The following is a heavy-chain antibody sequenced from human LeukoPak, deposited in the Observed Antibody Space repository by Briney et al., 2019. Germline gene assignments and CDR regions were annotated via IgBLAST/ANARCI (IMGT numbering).Heavy chain of an antibody. CDR3: ARGEAYSTNWYTDY. Sequence: ASVKVSCKASGYTFTNYDINWVRQATGQGPEWMGWMNANSGNRGYARKFQGRVTLTRNTSISTAYMGLSSLRSEDTAVYYCARGEAYSTNWYTDYWGQGTLVTVSS. V-gene: IGHV1-8*01. CDR1: GYTFTNYD. D-gene: IGHD6-13*01. J-gene: IGHJ4*02. CDR2: MNANSGNR.